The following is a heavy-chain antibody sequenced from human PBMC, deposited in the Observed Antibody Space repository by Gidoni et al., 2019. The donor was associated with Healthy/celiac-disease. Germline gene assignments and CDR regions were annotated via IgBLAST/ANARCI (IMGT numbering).Heavy chain of an antibody. V-gene: IGHV1-24*01. Sequence: QVQLLPSGAEVKKPGASVQVSCKVSGSNITELSMQWVRQAPGKGLEWMGGFDPENGETIYAQKVQGRVTMTEYTSTDTAYMELSSLRSEDTAVYDCATRITMIVVVIPYFDYWGQGTLVTVSS. J-gene: IGHJ4*02. D-gene: IGHD3-22*01. CDR2: FDPENGET. CDR1: GSNITELS. CDR3: ATRITMIVVVIPYFDY.